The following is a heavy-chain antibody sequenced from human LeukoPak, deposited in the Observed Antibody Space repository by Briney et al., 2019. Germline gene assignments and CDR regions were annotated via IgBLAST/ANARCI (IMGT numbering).Heavy chain of an antibody. CDR2: INHSGST. D-gene: IGHD2-15*01. Sequence: SETLSLTCAVYGGSFSGYYWSWIRQPPGKGLEWIGEINHSGSTNYNPSLKSRVTISVDTSKNQFSLKLSSVTAADTAVYYCASEIGYCSGGSCYHYFDYWGQGTLVTASS. CDR1: GGSFSGYY. CDR3: ASEIGYCSGGSCYHYFDY. V-gene: IGHV4-34*01. J-gene: IGHJ4*02.